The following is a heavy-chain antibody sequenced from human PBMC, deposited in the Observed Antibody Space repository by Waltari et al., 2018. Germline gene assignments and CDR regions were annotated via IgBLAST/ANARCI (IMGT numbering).Heavy chain of an antibody. D-gene: IGHD1-26*01. CDR2: IWYDGSNK. V-gene: IGHV3-30*18. J-gene: IGHJ3*02. Sequence: QVQLVESGGGVVQPGRSLRLSCAASGFTFSSYGMHWVRQAPGKGLEWVAVIWYDGSNKYYADSVKGRFTISRDNSKNTLYLQMNSLRAEDTAMYYCAKRGGELLESAFDIWGQGTMVTVSS. CDR3: AKRGGELLESAFDI. CDR1: GFTFSSYG.